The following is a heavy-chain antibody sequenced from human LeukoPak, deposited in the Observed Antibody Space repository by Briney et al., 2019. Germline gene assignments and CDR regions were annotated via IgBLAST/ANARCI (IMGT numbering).Heavy chain of an antibody. CDR1: GFTFSSYS. Sequence: GGSLRLSCAASGFTFSSYSMNWVRQAPGKGLEWVSSISSSSSYIYYADSVKGRFTISRDNAKNSLYLQMDSLRAEDTAVYYCARGGPHDPHDYWGQGTLVTVSS. CDR2: ISSSSSYI. CDR3: ARGGPHDPHDY. D-gene: IGHD3-16*01. J-gene: IGHJ4*02. V-gene: IGHV3-21*01.